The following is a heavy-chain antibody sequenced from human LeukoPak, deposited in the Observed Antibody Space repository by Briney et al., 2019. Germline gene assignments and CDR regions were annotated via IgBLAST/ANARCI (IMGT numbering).Heavy chain of an antibody. CDR3: ARGNPPDY. J-gene: IGHJ4*02. CDR2: IKQDGSEK. Sequence: GSLRLSCVASGFTFSSSWMSWVRQAPGKGLEWVANIKQDGSEKSYVESVRGRFTISRDNAKNSLYLQLNSLRAEDTALYYCARGNPPDYWGQGTLVTVSS. V-gene: IGHV3-7*03. D-gene: IGHD2/OR15-2a*01. CDR1: GFTFSSSW.